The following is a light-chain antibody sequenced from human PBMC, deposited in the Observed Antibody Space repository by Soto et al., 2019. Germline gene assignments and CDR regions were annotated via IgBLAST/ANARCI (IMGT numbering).Light chain of an antibody. CDR2: EVG. CDR3: ISYTSSSTWV. Sequence: QSALTQPASVSGSPGQSITISCTGTSSDVGAYNYVSWYQQHPGKAPKLMIYEVGNRPSGVSDRFSGSRSGNTASLTISGLQAEDESDYYCISYTSSSTWVFGGGTKVTVL. V-gene: IGLV2-14*01. J-gene: IGLJ3*02. CDR1: SSDVGAYNY.